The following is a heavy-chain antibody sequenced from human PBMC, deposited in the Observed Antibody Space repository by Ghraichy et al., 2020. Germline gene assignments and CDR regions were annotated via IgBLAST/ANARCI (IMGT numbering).Heavy chain of an antibody. J-gene: IGHJ4*02. CDR2: ISFDGSND. CDR1: GFTVTTHA. CDR3: ARDHMDSNGFDH. V-gene: IGHV3-30*04. D-gene: IGHD2-8*01. Sequence: GSLRLSCAASGFTVTTHAVHWVRQAPGKGLEWVALISFDGSNDYYADSVKGRFTVSRDNSKNTLYLQMKGLTVEDTAMYYCARDHMDSNGFDHWGQGTLVTVSS.